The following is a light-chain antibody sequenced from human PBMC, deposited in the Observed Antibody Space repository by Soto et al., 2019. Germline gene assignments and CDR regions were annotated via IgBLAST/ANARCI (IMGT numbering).Light chain of an antibody. V-gene: IGLV2-14*02. Sequence: QSVLTQPASVSGSPGQSITISCTGTSSDVGSYNLVSWYQQHPGKAPKLMISEVSNRPSGVSNRFSGSKSGNTASLTISGLQAEYEADYYCSSYTGTSPPLVFGGGTKVTVL. CDR2: EVS. CDR1: SSDVGSYNL. CDR3: SSYTGTSPPLV. J-gene: IGLJ3*02.